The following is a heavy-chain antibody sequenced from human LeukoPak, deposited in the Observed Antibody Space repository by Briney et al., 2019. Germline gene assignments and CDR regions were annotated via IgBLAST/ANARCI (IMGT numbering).Heavy chain of an antibody. CDR3: ARDFSYDILTGYNKPFDY. CDR1: RFTLSRDW. CDR2: IKQDGSEK. V-gene: IGHV3-7*04. D-gene: IGHD3-9*01. J-gene: IGHJ4*02. Sequence: AYRFTLSRDWMYISRDAPGLRQEWVANIKQDGSEKYYVDSVKGRFTISRDNAKNSLYLQMNSLRAEDTAVYYCARDFSYDILTGYNKPFDYWGQGTLVTVSS.